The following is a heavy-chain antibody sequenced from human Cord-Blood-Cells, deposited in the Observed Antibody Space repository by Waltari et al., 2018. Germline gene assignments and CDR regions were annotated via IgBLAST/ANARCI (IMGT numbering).Heavy chain of an antibody. Sequence: QVQLVQSGAEVKKPGASVKVPCKASGYPFTSHYMHWVRQAPGQGLEWMGIINPSGGSTSYAQKFQGRVTMTRDTSTSTVYMELSSLRSEDTAVYYCARRCQGIVGATCFDYWGQGTLVTVSS. CDR2: INPSGGST. V-gene: IGHV1-46*01. CDR1: GYPFTSHY. D-gene: IGHD1-26*01. J-gene: IGHJ4*02. CDR3: ARRCQGIVGATCFDY.